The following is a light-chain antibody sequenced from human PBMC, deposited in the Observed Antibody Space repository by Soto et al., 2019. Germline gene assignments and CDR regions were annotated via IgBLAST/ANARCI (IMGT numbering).Light chain of an antibody. CDR3: RSYTSSSTLV. Sequence: QSALTQPASVSGSPGQSITISCTGTSSDVGGYNYVSWYQQHPGKAPKLMIYDVSNRPSGVSNRFSGSKSGNTASLTISGLQAEDEADYYCRSYTSSSTLVFGTGTRSPS. CDR2: DVS. J-gene: IGLJ1*01. CDR1: SSDVGGYNY. V-gene: IGLV2-14*01.